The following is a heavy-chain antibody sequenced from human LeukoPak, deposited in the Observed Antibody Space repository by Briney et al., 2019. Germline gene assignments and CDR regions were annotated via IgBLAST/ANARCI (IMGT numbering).Heavy chain of an antibody. CDR3: AKAAAVLYYYFYMYV. V-gene: IGHV3-23*01. CDR2: ISGSGGST. Sequence: GGSLRLSCAASGFTFSSYAMSWVRQAPGKGLEWVSAISGSGGSTYYADSVKGRFTISRDNSKNTLYLQMNSLRAEDTAVYYCAKAAAVLYYYFYMYVWAKGTTVTVSS. D-gene: IGHD6-13*01. J-gene: IGHJ6*03. CDR1: GFTFSSYA.